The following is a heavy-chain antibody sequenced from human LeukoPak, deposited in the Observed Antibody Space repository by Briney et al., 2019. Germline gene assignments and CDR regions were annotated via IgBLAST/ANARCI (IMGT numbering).Heavy chain of an antibody. CDR2: IYYSGST. Sequence: SETLSLTCTVSGGSISSSSYYWGWIRQPPGKGLEWIGSIYYSGSTYYNPSLKSRVTISVDTSKNQFSLKLSSVTAADTAVYYCGSVAARTFDYWGQGTLVTVSS. CDR1: GGSISSSSYY. D-gene: IGHD6-6*01. J-gene: IGHJ4*02. CDR3: GSVAARTFDY. V-gene: IGHV4-39*01.